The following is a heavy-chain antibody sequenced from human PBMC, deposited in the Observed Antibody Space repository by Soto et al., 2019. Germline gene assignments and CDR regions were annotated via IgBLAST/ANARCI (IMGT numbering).Heavy chain of an antibody. J-gene: IGHJ5*02. CDR2: IGVGGDT. CDR3: ARYFGDYSGNWFDP. D-gene: IGHD4-17*01. Sequence: EVQLVESGGGLVQPGGSLRLSCAASGFIFSNYDMHWVRQVTGKGLEWVSSIGVGGDTYYAVSVKGRFTISRENAKNSFYLQMNSLRAEDTAVYYCARYFGDYSGNWFDPWGQGTLVTVSS. V-gene: IGHV3-13*01. CDR1: GFIFSNYD.